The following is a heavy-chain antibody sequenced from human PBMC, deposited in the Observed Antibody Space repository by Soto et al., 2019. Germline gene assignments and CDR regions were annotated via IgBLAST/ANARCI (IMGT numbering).Heavy chain of an antibody. V-gene: IGHV3-11*01. Sequence: QVQLVDSGGGLVKPGGSLRLSCAASGFTFSDYYMSWVRQAPGRGLEWISYISTSGSTIYADSVKGRFTISRDNAKNSLYLQMNSLRAEDTAVYYCGRLGGDCGGGNCYWGYFDYWGRGTLVTVSS. CDR3: GRLGGDCGGGNCYWGYFDY. D-gene: IGHD2-15*01. J-gene: IGHJ4*02. CDR1: GFTFSDYY. CDR2: ISTSGSTI.